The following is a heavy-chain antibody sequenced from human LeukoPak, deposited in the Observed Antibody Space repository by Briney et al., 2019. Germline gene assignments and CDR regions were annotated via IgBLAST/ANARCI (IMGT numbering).Heavy chain of an antibody. CDR1: GVSISSHY. CDR2: NYDSGRT. V-gene: IGHV4-4*07. CDR3: ARVGTGGIYAFDI. J-gene: IGHJ3*02. D-gene: IGHD2-8*02. Sequence: SETLSLTCSVAGVSISSHYWSWIRQPAGKGLEWIGHNYDSGRTNYNPSLKSRVTMSVDTSKNQFSLKVTSVTAADTAVYYCARVGTGGIYAFDIWGQGTMVTVSS.